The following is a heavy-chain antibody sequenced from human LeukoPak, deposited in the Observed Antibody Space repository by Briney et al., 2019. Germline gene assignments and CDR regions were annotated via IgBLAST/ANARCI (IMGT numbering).Heavy chain of an antibody. CDR2: ISAYNGNT. Sequence: ASVKVSCKASGYTFTSYGISWVRQAPGQGLEWMGWISAYNGNTNYAQKLQGRVTMTTDTSTSTAYMELRSLRSDDTAVYYCARDGPVLTIAAAGNYHYGMDVWGQGTTVTVSS. CDR1: GYTFTSYG. CDR3: ARDGPVLTIAAAGNYHYGMDV. D-gene: IGHD6-13*01. V-gene: IGHV1-18*01. J-gene: IGHJ6*02.